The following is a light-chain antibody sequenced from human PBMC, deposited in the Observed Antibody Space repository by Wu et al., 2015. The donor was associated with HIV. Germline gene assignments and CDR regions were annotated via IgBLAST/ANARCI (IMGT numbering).Light chain of an antibody. Sequence: IVLTQSPATLSVSPGERATLSCRASQSVSGNLAWYQQKPGQGPRLLIYGASTRATGIPARFSGSGSGTEFTLTISSLLSEDFAVYYCQHYDNWRLTFGQGTKVELK. CDR3: QHYDNWRLT. CDR2: GAS. CDR1: QSVSGN. J-gene: IGKJ1*01. V-gene: IGKV3-15*01.